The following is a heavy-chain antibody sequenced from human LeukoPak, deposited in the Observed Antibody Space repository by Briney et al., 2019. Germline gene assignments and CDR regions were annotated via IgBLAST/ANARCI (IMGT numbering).Heavy chain of an antibody. J-gene: IGHJ3*02. Sequence: PGGSLRLSCAASGFTFSSYSMNWVRQAPGKGLEWVSYISSSSSTIYYADSVKGRFTISRDNAKNSLYLQMNSLRAEDTAVYYCARERVSYYYDSSGQDAFDIWGQGTMVTVSS. CDR1: GFTFSSYS. CDR3: ARERVSYYYDSSGQDAFDI. V-gene: IGHV3-48*01. CDR2: ISSSSSTI. D-gene: IGHD3-22*01.